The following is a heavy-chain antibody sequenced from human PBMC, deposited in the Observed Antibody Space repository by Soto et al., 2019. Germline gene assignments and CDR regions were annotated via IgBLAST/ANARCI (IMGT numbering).Heavy chain of an antibody. D-gene: IGHD2-2*01. CDR3: ARVVPGAEAWFGP. Sequence: QVQLVQSGGEVKRPGASVKVSCKTSGYTFSNYGITWVRQAPGQPLEWLGWISLYSDGTNYAQKFQGRVSMTTDTSTPTPSMELRSLRSDDTAAYYCARVVPGAEAWFGPWGQGTLVTVSA. CDR2: ISLYSDGT. CDR1: GYTFSNYG. V-gene: IGHV1-18*01. J-gene: IGHJ5*02.